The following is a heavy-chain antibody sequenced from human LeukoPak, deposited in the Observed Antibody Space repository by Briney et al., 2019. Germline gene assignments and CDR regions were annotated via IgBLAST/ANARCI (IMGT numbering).Heavy chain of an antibody. V-gene: IGHV1-46*01. J-gene: IGHJ2*01. D-gene: IGHD2-15*01. CDR1: GDTFTSYY. Sequence: ASVKVSCKASGDTFTSYYMHWVRQAPGQGLEWMGIINPSGGSTIYAQKFQGRVTMTRDTSINTAYMELSRLRSDDTAVYYCASRDAAATYWYFDLWGRGTLVTVSS. CDR3: ASRDAAATYWYFDL. CDR2: INPSGGST.